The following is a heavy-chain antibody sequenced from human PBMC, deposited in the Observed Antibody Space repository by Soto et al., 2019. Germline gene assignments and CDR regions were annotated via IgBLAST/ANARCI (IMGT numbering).Heavy chain of an antibody. V-gene: IGHV1-18*01. D-gene: IGHD2-2*01. J-gene: IGHJ6*02. CDR1: GYTFTSYG. CDR2: ISAYNGNT. Sequence: GASVKVSCKASGYTFTSYGISWVRQAPGQGLEWMGWISAYNGNTNYAQKLQGRVTMTTDTSTSTAYMELRSPRSDDTAVYYCARVRGDIVVVPAATPYYYYGMDVWGQGTTVTVSS. CDR3: ARVRGDIVVVPAATPYYYYGMDV.